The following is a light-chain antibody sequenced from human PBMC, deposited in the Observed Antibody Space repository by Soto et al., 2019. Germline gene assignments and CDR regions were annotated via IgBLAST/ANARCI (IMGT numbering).Light chain of an antibody. CDR3: QQYNSLSA. CDR2: KAS. Sequence: DIQMTQSPSTLSASVGDRVTITCRASQSISSWLAWYQQKPGKAPKLLIYKASSLESEVPSRFSGSGSGTEVTLTITSLQPDDFATYYCQQYNSLSAFGQGTKLEIK. J-gene: IGKJ2*01. V-gene: IGKV1-5*03. CDR1: QSISSW.